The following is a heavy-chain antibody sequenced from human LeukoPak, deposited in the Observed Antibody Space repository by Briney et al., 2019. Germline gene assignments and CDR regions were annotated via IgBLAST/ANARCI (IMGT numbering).Heavy chain of an antibody. CDR1: GYTFTSYA. V-gene: IGHV1-3*01. CDR3: ARGGWSDLVWFDP. CDR2: INAGNGNT. J-gene: IGHJ5*02. D-gene: IGHD2-15*01. Sequence: ASVKVSCKASGYTFTSYAMHWVRQAPGQRLEWMGWINAGNGNTKYSQKFQGRVTITRDTSASTAYMELSSLRSEDTAVYYCARGGWSDLVWFDPWGQGTLVTVSS.